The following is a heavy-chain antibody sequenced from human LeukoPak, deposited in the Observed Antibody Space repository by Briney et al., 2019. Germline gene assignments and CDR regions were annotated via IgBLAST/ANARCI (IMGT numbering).Heavy chain of an antibody. V-gene: IGHV3-20*04. CDR3: ARGRYCTNGVCYPYFDY. D-gene: IGHD2-8*01. CDR1: GFTFDDYG. CDR2: INWNGGST. Sequence: PGGSLRLSCAASGFTFDDYGMSWVRQAPGKGLEWVSGINWNGGSTGYADSVKGRFTISRDNAKNSLYLQMNSLRAEDTALYYCARGRYCTNGVCYPYFDYWGQGTLVTVSS. J-gene: IGHJ4*02.